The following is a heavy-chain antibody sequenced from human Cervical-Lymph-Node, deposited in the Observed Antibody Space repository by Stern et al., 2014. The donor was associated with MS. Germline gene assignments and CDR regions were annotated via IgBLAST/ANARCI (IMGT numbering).Heavy chain of an antibody. CDR2: IYYSGST. D-gene: IGHD4-23*01. Sequence: QVQLVESGPGLVKPAETLSLTCTVSGGSISRNYWSWIRQPPGKGLEWIGDIYYSGSTNYNPSLKSRVTISIDTSKNQFSLNLTSVTAADTAVYYCARDLATVGWFDPWGQGTLVTVSS. J-gene: IGHJ5*02. CDR1: GGSISRNY. V-gene: IGHV4-59*01. CDR3: ARDLATVGWFDP.